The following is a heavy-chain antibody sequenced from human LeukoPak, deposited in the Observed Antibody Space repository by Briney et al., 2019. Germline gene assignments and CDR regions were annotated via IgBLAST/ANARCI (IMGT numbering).Heavy chain of an antibody. CDR3: ARPYSSGWYGGFDL. V-gene: IGHV3-48*01. CDR2: ISSSSSTI. J-gene: IGHJ2*01. CDR1: GFTFSNYG. Sequence: GGSLRLSCAASGFTFSNYGMNWVRQAPGKGREWVSYISSSSSTIYYADCVKGRFTISRDKAKNSLYLKMNRLRADDTAVYFCARPYSSGWYGGFDLWGRGTLVTVSS. D-gene: IGHD6-19*01.